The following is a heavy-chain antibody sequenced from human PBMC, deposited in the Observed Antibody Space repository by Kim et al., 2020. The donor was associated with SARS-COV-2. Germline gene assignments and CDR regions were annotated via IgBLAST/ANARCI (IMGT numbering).Heavy chain of an antibody. Sequence: TGNPTYAQGFTGRFVFSLDTSVSTAYLQISSLKAEDTAVYYCARDVDLAPWGQGTMVTVSS. CDR3: ARDVDLAP. D-gene: IGHD2-21*01. CDR2: TGNP. J-gene: IGHJ3*01. V-gene: IGHV7-4-1*02.